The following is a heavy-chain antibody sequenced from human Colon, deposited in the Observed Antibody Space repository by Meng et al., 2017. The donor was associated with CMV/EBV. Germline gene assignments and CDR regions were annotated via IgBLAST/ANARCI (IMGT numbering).Heavy chain of an antibody. V-gene: IGHV1-2*02. CDR3: ARGGPARGELPLY. Sequence: ASVKVSCKASGFPFTSYSFTWVRQAPGQGLEWMGWIDPNIGVTDYSQKFQGRVTMTSDMSIDTAYMELSRLGSDDTAVYYCARGGPARGELPLYGGQGTLVTVSS. CDR1: GFPFTSYS. D-gene: IGHD3-16*01. CDR2: IDPNIGVT. J-gene: IGHJ4*02.